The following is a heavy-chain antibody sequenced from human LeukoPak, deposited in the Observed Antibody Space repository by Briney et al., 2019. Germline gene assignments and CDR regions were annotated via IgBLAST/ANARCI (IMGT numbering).Heavy chain of an antibody. CDR3: ARRSPGYSYGASNFDY. CDR2: IYYSGST. J-gene: IGHJ4*02. Sequence: SETLSLTCTVSGGSISSYYWSWIRQPPGKGLEWIGYIYYSGSTNYNPSLKSRVTISVDTSKNQFSLKLSSVTAADTAVYYCARRSPGYSYGASNFDYWGQGTLVTVSS. D-gene: IGHD5-18*01. CDR1: GGSISSYY. V-gene: IGHV4-59*08.